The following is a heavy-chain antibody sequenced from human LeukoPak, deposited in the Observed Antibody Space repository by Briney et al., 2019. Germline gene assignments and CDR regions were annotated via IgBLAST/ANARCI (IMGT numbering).Heavy chain of an antibody. J-gene: IGHJ5*02. CDR2: INSDGTTT. V-gene: IGHV3-74*03. CDR1: GFTFSNYF. CDR3: ARRVDATRWFDP. D-gene: IGHD2-15*01. Sequence: GGSLRLSCAASGFTFSNYFMHWVRQAPGKGLVWVSRINSDGTTTMYADSVKGRFTISRDNAKNTLYLQMNSLRDEDTAVYYCARRVDATRWFDPWGQGTLVTVSS.